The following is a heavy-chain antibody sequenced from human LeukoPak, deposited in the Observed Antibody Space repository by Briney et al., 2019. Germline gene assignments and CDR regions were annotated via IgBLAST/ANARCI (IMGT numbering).Heavy chain of an antibody. J-gene: IGHJ5*02. CDR2: INSDGTTT. V-gene: IGHV3-74*03. CDR1: GFTFSNYF. CDR3: ARRVDATRWFDP. D-gene: IGHD2-15*01. Sequence: GGSLRLSCAASGFTFSNYFMHWVRQAPGKGLVWVSRINSDGTTTMYADSVKGRFTISRDNAKNTLYLQMNSLRDEDTAVYYCARRVDATRWFDPWGQGTLVTVSS.